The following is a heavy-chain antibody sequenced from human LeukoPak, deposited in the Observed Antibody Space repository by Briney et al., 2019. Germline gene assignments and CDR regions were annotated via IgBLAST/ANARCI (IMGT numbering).Heavy chain of an antibody. J-gene: IGHJ3*02. Sequence: SETLSLTCAVSGGFISSGGYSWSWIRQPPGKGLEWIGYIYHSGSTYYNPSLKSRVTISVDRSKNQFSLKLSSVTAADTAVYYCARANTAMVGDALDIWGQGTMVTVSS. V-gene: IGHV4-30-2*01. D-gene: IGHD5-18*01. CDR1: GGFISSGGYS. CDR3: ARANTAMVGDALDI. CDR2: IYHSGST.